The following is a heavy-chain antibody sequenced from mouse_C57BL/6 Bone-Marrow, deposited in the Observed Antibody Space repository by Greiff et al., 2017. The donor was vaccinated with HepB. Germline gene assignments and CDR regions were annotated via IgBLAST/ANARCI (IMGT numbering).Heavy chain of an antibody. J-gene: IGHJ3*01. CDR1: GYTFTDYY. CDR3: ASLEGFAY. V-gene: IGHV1-26*01. Sequence: EVQLKQSGPELVKPGASVKISCKASGYTFTDYYMNWVKQSHGKSLEWIGDINPNNGGTSYNQKFKGKATLTVDKSSSTAYMELRSLTSEDSAVYYCASLEGFAYWGQGTLVTVSA. CDR2: INPNNGGT.